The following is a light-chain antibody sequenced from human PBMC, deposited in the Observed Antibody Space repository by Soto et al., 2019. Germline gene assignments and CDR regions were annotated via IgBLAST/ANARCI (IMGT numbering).Light chain of an antibody. J-gene: IGKJ5*01. CDR1: QGISRY. Sequence: DIQLTQSPSFLSASVGDSVTITCRASQGISRYLAWYQQKPGKAPKLLMYAASTLHRGVPSRVSGSGSGTEFTLTISSLQPEDFATYFCHSRAFGPGTRLVIK. CDR2: AAS. V-gene: IGKV1-9*01. CDR3: HSRA.